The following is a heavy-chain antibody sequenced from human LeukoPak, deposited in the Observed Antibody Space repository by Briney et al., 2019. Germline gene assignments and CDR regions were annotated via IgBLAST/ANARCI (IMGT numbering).Heavy chain of an antibody. J-gene: IGHJ4*02. D-gene: IGHD1-26*01. V-gene: IGHV3-23*01. CDR1: GFTFNSYA. Sequence: GSLRLSCAASGFTFNSYAMSRVRQAPGKGLEWVSAISGSGGTAYYADSVKGRFTISRHNSKNTLYLQMNSLRAEDTAVYYCARSPLGYYPYWGQGTLVTVSS. CDR2: ISGSGGTA. CDR3: ARSPLGYYPY.